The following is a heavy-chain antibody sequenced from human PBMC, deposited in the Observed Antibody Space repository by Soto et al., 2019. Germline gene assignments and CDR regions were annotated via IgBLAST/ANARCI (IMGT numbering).Heavy chain of an antibody. D-gene: IGHD2-15*01. CDR3: ARDATPEAYYYYYMDV. Sequence: SVKVSCKASGGTFSSYTISWVRQAPGQGLEWMGRIIPILGIANYAQKFQGRVTITADKSTSTAYMELSSLRSEDTAVYYCARDATPEAYYYYYMDVWGKGTTVTVSS. J-gene: IGHJ6*03. V-gene: IGHV1-69*04. CDR1: GGTFSSYT. CDR2: IIPILGIA.